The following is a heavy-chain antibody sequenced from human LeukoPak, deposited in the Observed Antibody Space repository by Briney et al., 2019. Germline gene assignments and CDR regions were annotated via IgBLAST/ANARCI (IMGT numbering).Heavy chain of an antibody. Sequence: SVKVSCKASGGTFISYAISRVRQAPGQGLEWMGGIIPIFGTANYAQKFQGRVTITADKSTSTAYMELSSLRSEDTAVYYCARGNNAYCSGGSCYPNWGQGTLVTVSS. CDR3: ARGNNAYCSGGSCYPN. CDR1: GGTFISYA. CDR2: IIPIFGTA. J-gene: IGHJ4*02. V-gene: IGHV1-69*06. D-gene: IGHD2-15*01.